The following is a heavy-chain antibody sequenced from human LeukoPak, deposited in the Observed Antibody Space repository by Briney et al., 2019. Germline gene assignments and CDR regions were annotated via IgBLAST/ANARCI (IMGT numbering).Heavy chain of an antibody. Sequence: SETLSLTCTVSGGSISSSSYYWGWIRQPPGKGLEWIGSIYYSGSTYYNPSLKSRVTISVDTSKNQFSLKLSSVTAADTAVYYCASLDGNYYDSSGYGAFDIWGQGTMVTVSS. D-gene: IGHD3-22*01. J-gene: IGHJ3*02. CDR1: GGSISSSSYY. CDR3: ASLDGNYYDSSGYGAFDI. CDR2: IYYSGST. V-gene: IGHV4-39*01.